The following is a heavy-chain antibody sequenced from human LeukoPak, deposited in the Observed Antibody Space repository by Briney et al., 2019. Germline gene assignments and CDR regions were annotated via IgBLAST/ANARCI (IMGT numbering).Heavy chain of an antibody. Sequence: PGGSLRLSCAASGFTFSSYGMSWVRQAPGKGLEWVSAISGSGGSTYYADSVKGRFTISRDNSKNTLYLQMNSLRAEDTAVYYCANSRGGEIAFDIWGQGTMVTVSS. V-gene: IGHV3-23*01. D-gene: IGHD5-24*01. CDR1: GFTFSSYG. J-gene: IGHJ3*02. CDR3: ANSRGGEIAFDI. CDR2: ISGSGGST.